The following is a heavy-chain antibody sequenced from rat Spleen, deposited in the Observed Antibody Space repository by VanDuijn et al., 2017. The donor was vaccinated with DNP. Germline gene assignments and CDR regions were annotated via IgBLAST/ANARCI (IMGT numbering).Heavy chain of an antibody. J-gene: IGHJ2*01. Sequence: EVQLQESGPGLVKPSQSLSLTCSVSGYSITRNYCGWIRKFPGNKMEWMGYISYSGSTSYNPSLKIRISITRDTSRNHFFLQLNSVTTEDTATYYCARLEFGGYTYYFDYWGQGVMVTVSS. CDR3: ARLEFGGYTYYFDY. D-gene: IGHD1-11*01. V-gene: IGHV3-1*01. CDR2: ISYSGST. CDR1: GYSITRNY.